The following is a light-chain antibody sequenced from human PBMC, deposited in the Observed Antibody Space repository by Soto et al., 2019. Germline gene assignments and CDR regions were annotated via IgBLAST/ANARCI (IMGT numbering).Light chain of an antibody. Sequence: QAVMTQPPSVSAAPGQKVTISCSGSSSNLGGNSVSWYQQLPGTAPKLLIYDDNKRPSGIPDRFSGSKSGTSATLGITGLQTGDEADYYCGSWDSSLSAYVFGTGTKLTVL. CDR3: GSWDSSLSAYV. CDR1: SSNLGGNS. J-gene: IGLJ1*01. V-gene: IGLV1-51*01. CDR2: DDN.